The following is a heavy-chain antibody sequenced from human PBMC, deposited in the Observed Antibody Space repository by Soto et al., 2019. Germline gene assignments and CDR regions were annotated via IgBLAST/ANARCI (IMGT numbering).Heavy chain of an antibody. CDR1: GFTLTSYA. CDR3: EASTSFWQTYYYGAMDV. CDR2: IVVGSDNT. Sequence: VKVSFKTSGFTLTSYALQWVRQARGQRLEWIGWIVVGSDNTNYAQKFQERVTITRDLSTNTIYMDLSGLRSEDTAVYYCEASTSFWQTYYYGAMDVWGQ. J-gene: IGHJ6*02. V-gene: IGHV1-58*01.